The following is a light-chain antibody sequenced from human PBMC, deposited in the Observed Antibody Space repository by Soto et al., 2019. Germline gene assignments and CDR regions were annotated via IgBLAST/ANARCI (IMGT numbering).Light chain of an antibody. CDR3: QQYNIWPIT. CDR2: RAS. J-gene: IGKJ5*01. CDR1: QSISDN. Sequence: EVLMTQSPDTLYVSPGERVTLSCRASQSISDNLAWYQQKPGQGPRLLVYRASTRTLGIPARFSGSESGTEFTPTISSLQSEDFAVYYCQQYNIWPITFGQGTRLEIK. V-gene: IGKV3-15*01.